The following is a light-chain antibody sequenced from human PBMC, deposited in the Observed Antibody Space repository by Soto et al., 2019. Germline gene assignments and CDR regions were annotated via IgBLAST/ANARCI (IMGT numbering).Light chain of an antibody. J-gene: IGKJ1*01. CDR1: QSIRGW. CDR3: QQDNTYPWT. CDR2: QAS. Sequence: DIQMTQSPSTLSASVGDRVTITCRASQSIRGWLAWYQQKPGKAPKLLIYQASSLQSGVQSRFSGNGSETEVTLTSISLQTDDFATYFCQQDNTYPWTFGQVTKVEIK. V-gene: IGKV1-5*03.